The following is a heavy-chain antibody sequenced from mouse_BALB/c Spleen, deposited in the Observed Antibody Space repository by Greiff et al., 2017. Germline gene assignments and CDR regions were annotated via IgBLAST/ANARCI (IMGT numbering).Heavy chain of an antibody. D-gene: IGHD2-1*01. CDR3: ARYFPYGNYRDAMDY. CDR2: IYPGNVNT. CDR1: GYTFTSYY. V-gene: IGHV1S56*01. Sequence: QVQLQQSGPELVKPGASVRISCKASGYTFTSYYIHWVKQRPGQGLEWIGWIYPGNVNTKYNEKFKGKATLTADKSSSTAYMQLSSLTSEDSAVYFCARYFPYGNYRDAMDYWGQGTSVTVSS. J-gene: IGHJ4*01.